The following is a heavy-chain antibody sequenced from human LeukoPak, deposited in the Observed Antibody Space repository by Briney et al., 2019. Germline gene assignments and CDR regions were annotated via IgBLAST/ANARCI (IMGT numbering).Heavy chain of an antibody. J-gene: IGHJ6*03. V-gene: IGHV4-34*01. CDR3: ASVRARKSIAARPGSSMGYYMDV. CDR2: INHSGST. Sequence: SETLSLTCAVYGGSFSGYYWSWIRQPPGKGLEWIGEINHSGSTNYNPSLKSRVTISVDTSKNQFSLKLSSVTAADTAVYYCASVRARKSIAARPGSSMGYYMDVWGKGTTVTVPS. D-gene: IGHD6-6*01. CDR1: GGSFSGYY.